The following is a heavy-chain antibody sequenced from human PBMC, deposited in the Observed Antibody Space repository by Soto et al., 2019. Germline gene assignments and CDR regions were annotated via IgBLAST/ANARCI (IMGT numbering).Heavy chain of an antibody. CDR1: GYTFTSYA. CDR3: ARDYGMVYEEDYYYGMDV. CDR2: INAGNGNT. V-gene: IGHV1-3*01. Sequence: ASVKVSCKASGYTFTSYAMHWVRQAPGQRLEWMGWINAGNGNTKYSQKFQGRVTITRDTSASTAYMELSSLRSEDTAVYYCARDYGMVYEEDYYYGMDVWGQGTTVTVSS. J-gene: IGHJ6*02. D-gene: IGHD2-8*01.